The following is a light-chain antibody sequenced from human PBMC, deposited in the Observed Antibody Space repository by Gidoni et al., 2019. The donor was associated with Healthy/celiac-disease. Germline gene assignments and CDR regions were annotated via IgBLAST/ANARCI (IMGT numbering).Light chain of an antibody. CDR2: SNN. V-gene: IGLV1-44*01. Sequence: LTQPPSASGTPGQRVTISCSGSSSNIGSNTVNWYQQLPGTAPKLLIYSNNQRPSGVPDRFSGSKSGTSASLAISGLQSEDEADYYCAAWDDSLNGPVFGGGTKLTVL. J-gene: IGLJ3*02. CDR3: AAWDDSLNGPV. CDR1: SSNIGSNT.